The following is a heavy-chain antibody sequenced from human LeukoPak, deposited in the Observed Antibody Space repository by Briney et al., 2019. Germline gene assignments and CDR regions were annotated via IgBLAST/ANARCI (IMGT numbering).Heavy chain of an antibody. Sequence: LPGGSLRLSCAASGFTFSSYAMHWVRQAPGKGLEWVAVISYDGSNKYYADSVKGRFTISRENARNSLYLQMSSLSAGDTAVYYCASSPAYSSSWDAIVNWGQGTLVTVSS. J-gene: IGHJ4*02. CDR3: ASSPAYSSSWDAIVN. CDR2: ISYDGSNK. V-gene: IGHV3-30*14. D-gene: IGHD6-13*01. CDR1: GFTFSSYA.